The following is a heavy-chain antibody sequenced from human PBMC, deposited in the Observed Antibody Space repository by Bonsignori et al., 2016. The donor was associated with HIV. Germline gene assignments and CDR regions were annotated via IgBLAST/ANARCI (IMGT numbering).Heavy chain of an antibody. CDR2: IGGVNDNI. Sequence: WIRQPPGKGLEWVSYIGGVNDNIYYAGSVKGRFTISRDNAKNSLFLQMNSLRDEDTGVYYCARDLGVTGADDLWGQGTRSPSPQ. CDR3: ARDLGVTGADDL. J-gene: IGHJ5*02. V-gene: IGHV3-48*02. D-gene: IGHD1-26*01.